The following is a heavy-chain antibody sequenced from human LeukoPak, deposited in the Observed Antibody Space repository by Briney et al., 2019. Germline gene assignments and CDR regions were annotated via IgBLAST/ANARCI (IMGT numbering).Heavy chain of an antibody. D-gene: IGHD3-22*01. CDR3: ARHRKVGIWFDP. CDR2: IYYSGST. Sequence: PSETLSLTCTVFGGSISSSTSYWGWIRQPPGKGLEWIGSIYYSGSTYYNPSLRSRVTISVDTSKNQFSLKLTSVTAADTAVYYCARHRKVGIWFDPWGQGTLVTVSS. CDR1: GGSISSSTSY. V-gene: IGHV4-39*01. J-gene: IGHJ5*02.